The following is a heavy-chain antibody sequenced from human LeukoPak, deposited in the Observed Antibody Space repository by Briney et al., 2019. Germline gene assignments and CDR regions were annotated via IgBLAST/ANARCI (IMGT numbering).Heavy chain of an antibody. CDR1: GGSVSTSNYY. CDR2: IYYSGTT. J-gene: IGHJ3*02. V-gene: IGHV4-39*01. Sequence: PSETLSLTCTVSGGSVSTSNYYWGWIRQPPGKGLEWIGRIYYSGTTYSNPSLKGRVTISLDTSKNQFSLKLSSVIAADTAVYYCARTSLMVVAATQGPDAFDIWGQGTMVTVSS. CDR3: ARTSLMVVAATQGPDAFDI. D-gene: IGHD2-15*01.